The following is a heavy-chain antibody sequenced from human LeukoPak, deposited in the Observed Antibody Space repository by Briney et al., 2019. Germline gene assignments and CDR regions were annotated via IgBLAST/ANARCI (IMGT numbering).Heavy chain of an antibody. D-gene: IGHD6-13*01. Sequence: GGSLRLSCTASGFTFSGSAIHWVRQASGKGLEWVGRIKSKDKSYATAYAMSVNGRFTISRDDSKNTAYLQMNSLKTEDTAVYYCTRHDPRSWSYYFDYWGQGTLVTVSS. V-gene: IGHV3-73*01. CDR3: TRHDPRSWSYYFDY. CDR2: IKSKDKSYAT. J-gene: IGHJ4*02. CDR1: GFTFSGSA.